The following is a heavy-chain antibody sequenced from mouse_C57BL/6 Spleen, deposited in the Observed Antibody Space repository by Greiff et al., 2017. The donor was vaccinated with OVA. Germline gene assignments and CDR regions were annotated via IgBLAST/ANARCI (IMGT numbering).Heavy chain of an antibody. Sequence: VQLQQPGAELVMPGASVKLSCKASGYTFTSYWMHWVKQRPGQGLEWIGEIDPSDSYTNYNQKFKGKSTLTVDKSSSTAYMQLSSLTSEDSAVYYCARSRGYGNYELAMDYWGQGTSVTVAS. CDR3: ARSRGYGNYELAMDY. D-gene: IGHD2-10*02. J-gene: IGHJ4*01. CDR1: GYTFTSYW. CDR2: IDPSDSYT. V-gene: IGHV1-69*01.